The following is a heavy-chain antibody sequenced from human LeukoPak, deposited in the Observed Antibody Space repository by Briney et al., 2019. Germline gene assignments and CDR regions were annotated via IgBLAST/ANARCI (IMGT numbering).Heavy chain of an antibody. V-gene: IGHV4-39*01. J-gene: IGHJ3*02. D-gene: IGHD3-3*01. CDR1: GGSISSSSYY. Sequence: SETLSLTCTVSGGSISSSSYYWGWIRQPPGKGLEWNGSIYYSGSTYYNPSLKSRVTISVDTSKNQFSLKLSSVTAADTAVYYCARLTIFGVVIVNDAFDIWGQGTMVTVSS. CDR2: IYYSGST. CDR3: ARLTIFGVVIVNDAFDI.